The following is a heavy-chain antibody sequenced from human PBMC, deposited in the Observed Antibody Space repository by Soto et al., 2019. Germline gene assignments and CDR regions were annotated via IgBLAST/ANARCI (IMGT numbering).Heavy chain of an antibody. D-gene: IGHD1-26*01. J-gene: IGHJ3*02. CDR3: AREIVGAISSAAASDI. V-gene: IGHV1-46*01. CDR1: GCGIANDH. Sequence: ASEKVPCNAAGCGIANDHKHLMRRAPGEGLEWGGVITPLGDTTTYALKFHGRVTMTADTSTSKVPMGLSCLSTDDTAVYYCAREIVGAISSAAASDIWGKGPMVTVSS. CDR2: ITPLGDTT.